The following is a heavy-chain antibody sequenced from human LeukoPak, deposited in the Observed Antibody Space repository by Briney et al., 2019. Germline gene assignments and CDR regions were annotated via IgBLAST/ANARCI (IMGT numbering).Heavy chain of an antibody. D-gene: IGHD6-19*01. V-gene: IGHV3-23*01. J-gene: IGHJ4*02. CDR3: AIVPGLAVTGTD. Sequence: GGSLRLSRAASGFTFSSYGMSWVRQAPGKGLEWVSAISGSGGSTYYADSVKGRFTISRDNSKNTLYLQMNSLRAEDTAVYYCAIVPGLAVTGTDWGQGTLVTVSS. CDR1: GFTFSSYG. CDR2: ISGSGGST.